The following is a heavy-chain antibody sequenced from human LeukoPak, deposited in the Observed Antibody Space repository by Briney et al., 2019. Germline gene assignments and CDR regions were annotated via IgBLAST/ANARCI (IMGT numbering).Heavy chain of an antibody. CDR3: ARDSPIYSNSLDY. CDR2: INPNSGGT. Sequence: ASVKVSCKASGYTFTGYYMHWVRQAPGQGLEWMGWINPNSGGTNYAQKLQGRVTMTTDTSTSTAYMELRSLRSDDTAVYYCARDSPIYSNSLDYWGQGTLVTVSS. D-gene: IGHD6-13*01. J-gene: IGHJ4*02. CDR1: GYTFTGYY. V-gene: IGHV1-2*02.